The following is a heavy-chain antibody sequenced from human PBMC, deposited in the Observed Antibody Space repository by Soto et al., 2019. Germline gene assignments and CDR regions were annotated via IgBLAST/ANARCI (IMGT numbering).Heavy chain of an antibody. Sequence: GGSLRLSCATSGFTFSSYAMNWVRQAPGKGLEWVSTISGSGGSTYYADSVKGRFTISRDNSKNTVFLQMNSLRAEDTALYYCAKDYFSGGICYGANWFDPWGQGTLVTVSS. V-gene: IGHV3-23*01. CDR1: GFTFSSYA. CDR3: AKDYFSGGICYGANWFDP. CDR2: ISGSGGST. D-gene: IGHD2-15*01. J-gene: IGHJ5*02.